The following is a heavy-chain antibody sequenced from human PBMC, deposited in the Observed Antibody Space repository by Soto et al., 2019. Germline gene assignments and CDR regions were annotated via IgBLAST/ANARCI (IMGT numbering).Heavy chain of an antibody. CDR3: TTGRLWFGDS. J-gene: IGHJ4*02. V-gene: IGHV3-15*04. Sequence: EVQLAESGGGLVTPGGSLRLSCAVSGFSVADAWMTWVRQAPGNGLEWVGRIEGRSGGGAIVYAPPVKGRFSISRDESSNTLYLQMNSLRREDTAVYYCTTGRLWFGDSWGQGTLVTVSS. D-gene: IGHD3-10*01. CDR2: IEGRSGGGAI. CDR1: GFSVADAW.